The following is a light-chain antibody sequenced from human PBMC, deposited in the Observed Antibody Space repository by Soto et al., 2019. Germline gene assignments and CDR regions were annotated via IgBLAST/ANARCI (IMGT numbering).Light chain of an antibody. V-gene: IGKV1-5*01. J-gene: IGKJ1*01. Sequence: IQMNHSPSTLSASVGDRVTITCRASQSISSWLAWYQQKPGKAPKVLIYDASSLESGVPSRFSGSGSGTEFSLTISSLQPDDFATYYCQQYNHYWPFGQVSNVDIK. CDR3: QQYNHYWP. CDR1: QSISSW. CDR2: DAS.